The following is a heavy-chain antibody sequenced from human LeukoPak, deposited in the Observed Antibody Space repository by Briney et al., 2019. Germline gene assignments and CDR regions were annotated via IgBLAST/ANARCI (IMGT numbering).Heavy chain of an antibody. J-gene: IGHJ4*02. CDR1: GYTFTSYD. CDR2: MNPNSGNT. Sequence: ASVKVSCKASGYTFTSYDINWVRQATGQGLEWMGWMNPNSGNTGYAQKFQGRVTMTRNTSISTAYMELRSLRSEDTAVYYCAREEWLVGGNFDYWGQGTLVTVSS. V-gene: IGHV1-8*01. D-gene: IGHD6-19*01. CDR3: AREEWLVGGNFDY.